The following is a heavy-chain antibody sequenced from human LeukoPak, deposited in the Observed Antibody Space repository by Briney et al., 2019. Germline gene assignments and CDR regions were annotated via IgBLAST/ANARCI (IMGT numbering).Heavy chain of an antibody. CDR3: TTLTGYSHFDS. CDR2: IYGVGRT. CDR1: GFSVSSYD. V-gene: IGHV3-66*04. Sequence: PGGSLSISCVASGFSVSSYDMNWVRQSPGKGLEWVSTIYGVGRTYYAGYVKDRFTISKDISTNTIYLQMNTLRADDTAVYYCTTLTGYSHFDSWGQGTLVTVFS. D-gene: IGHD3-9*01. J-gene: IGHJ4*02.